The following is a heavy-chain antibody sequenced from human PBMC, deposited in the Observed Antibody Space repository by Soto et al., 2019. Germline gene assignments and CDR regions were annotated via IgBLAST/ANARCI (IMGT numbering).Heavy chain of an antibody. CDR3: ARDGDYGDYGGDYYYYYYMDV. V-gene: IGHV3-66*01. CDR1: GFTVSSNY. Sequence: EVQLVESGGGLVQPGGSLRLSCAASGFTVSSNYMSWVRQAPGKVLEWVSVIYSGGSTYYADSVKGRFTISRDNSKNTMYLQMNSLRAEDTAVYYCARDGDYGDYGGDYYYYYYMDVWGKGTTVTVSS. CDR2: IYSGGST. D-gene: IGHD4-17*01. J-gene: IGHJ6*03.